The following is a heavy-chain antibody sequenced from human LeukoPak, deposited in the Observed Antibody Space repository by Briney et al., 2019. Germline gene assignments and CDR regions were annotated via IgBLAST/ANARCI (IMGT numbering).Heavy chain of an antibody. Sequence: PSETLSLTCSVSGYSISGGHYWGWIRQPPGKGLEWIGSLYYRGSTDYNPSLKSRVTISGDTSKNQFSLKLSSVTATDTAVYYCARDLGARMFDLWGQGTLVTVSS. J-gene: IGHJ5*02. CDR1: GYSISGGHY. CDR3: ARDLGARMFDL. CDR2: LYYRGST. V-gene: IGHV4-38-2*02.